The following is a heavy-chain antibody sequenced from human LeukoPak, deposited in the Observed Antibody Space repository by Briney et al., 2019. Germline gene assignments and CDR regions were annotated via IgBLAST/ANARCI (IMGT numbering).Heavy chain of an antibody. J-gene: IGHJ4*02. D-gene: IGHD3-10*01. CDR3: ARADGSGTYQAANLDS. Sequence: QPGGSLRLSCAASGFTFSSYAMHWVRQAPGKGLEWVAVISYDGNNKYYADSVKGRFTISRDNAKNSLYLQMNSLRAEDTAVYYCARADGSGTYQAANLDSWGQGTLVTVSS. CDR2: ISYDGNNK. CDR1: GFTFSSYA. V-gene: IGHV3-30-3*01.